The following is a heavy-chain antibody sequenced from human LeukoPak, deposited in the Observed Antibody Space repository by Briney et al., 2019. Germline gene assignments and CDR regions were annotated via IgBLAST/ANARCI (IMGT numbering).Heavy chain of an antibody. CDR2: IPYDGSTK. J-gene: IGHJ3*02. D-gene: IGHD1-1*01. CDR3: ARARGTTGTTRIAFDI. V-gene: IGHV3-30-3*01. CDR1: GFTFNTYA. Sequence: PGRSLRLSCVASGFTFNTYAMHWVRQAPGKGLEWVAVIPYDGSTKYYADSVKGRFTISRDNSKNTVYLQMDSLRPEDTAVCYCARARGTTGTTRIAFDIWGKGTMVTVSS.